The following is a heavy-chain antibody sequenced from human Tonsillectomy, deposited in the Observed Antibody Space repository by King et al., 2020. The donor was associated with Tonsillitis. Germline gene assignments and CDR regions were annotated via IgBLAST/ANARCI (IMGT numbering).Heavy chain of an antibody. D-gene: IGHD1-26*01. CDR3: TREKPRACFFDY. CDR1: GYTFTSYY. CDR2: VYPSSDTT. V-gene: IGHV1-46*01. Sequence: VQLVESGAEVKKPGASVKVSCKASGYTFTSYYLHWVRQAPGQGLEYMGVVYPSSDTTATAQKFQGRVTLTWDTSTTTVYMELSSLRSDDTAVYYCTREKPRACFFDYWGQGSLVTVTS. J-gene: IGHJ4*02.